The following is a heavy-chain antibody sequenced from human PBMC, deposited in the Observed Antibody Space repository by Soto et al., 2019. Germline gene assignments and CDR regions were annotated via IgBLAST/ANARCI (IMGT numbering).Heavy chain of an antibody. CDR2: IYPGDSNA. CDR1: GYSFTSYW. V-gene: IGHV5-51*01. Sequence: PGESLKISCKGSGYSFTSYWIGWVRQMPGKVLEWMGVIYPGDSNARYSPSFQGQVTFSADRSISTAYLQWSSLKASDTATYYCARHPLSGPYSKFDYWGQGTLGTVSS. D-gene: IGHD1-26*01. CDR3: ARHPLSGPYSKFDY. J-gene: IGHJ4*02.